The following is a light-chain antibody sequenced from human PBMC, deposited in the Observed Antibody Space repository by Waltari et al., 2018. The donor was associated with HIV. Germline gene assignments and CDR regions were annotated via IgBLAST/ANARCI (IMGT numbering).Light chain of an antibody. V-gene: IGLV7-46*01. CDR3: LLSYDGDVV. Sequence: QPVVTTEPPLTVSSAGKVIPPLSSRAGVLNGGNCPYWFQQRPGQAPKTLIFDTNNRYSWTPARFTRSFLGGKAALTLTGAQPEDDADYYCLLSYDGDVVFGGGTKFTVL. CDR2: DTN. CDR1: AGVLNGGNC. J-gene: IGLJ2*01.